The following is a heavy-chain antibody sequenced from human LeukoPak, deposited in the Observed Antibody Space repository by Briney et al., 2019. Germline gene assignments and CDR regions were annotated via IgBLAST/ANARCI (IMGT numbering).Heavy chain of an antibody. J-gene: IGHJ3*02. D-gene: IGHD4-17*01. Sequence: SQTLSLTCAVSGGSISSGGYSWSWIRQPPGKGLEWIGYIYHSGSTYYNPSLKSRVTISVGTSKNQFSLKVSSVTAADTAVYYCARDPTTVTKGFDIWGQGTLVTVSS. CDR2: IYHSGST. CDR1: GGSISSGGYS. CDR3: ARDPTTVTKGFDI. V-gene: IGHV4-30-2*01.